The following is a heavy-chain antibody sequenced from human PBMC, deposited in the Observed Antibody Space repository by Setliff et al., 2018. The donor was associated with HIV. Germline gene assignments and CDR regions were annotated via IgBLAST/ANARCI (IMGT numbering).Heavy chain of an antibody. V-gene: IGHV4-39*01. J-gene: IGHJ5*01. CDR2: VYYSGIT. CDR3: VRHVWSDDFLVPGWSDS. Sequence: SETLSLTCTVSGGSIIDSRYFWGWIRQPPGKGLEWIGSVYYSGITYYSSSLKSRVTVSVDTSRIQFSLRLTSVTAADTAVYKCVRHVWSDDFLVPGWSDSWSQGTLVTVSS. D-gene: IGHD3-3*01. CDR1: GGSIIDSRYF.